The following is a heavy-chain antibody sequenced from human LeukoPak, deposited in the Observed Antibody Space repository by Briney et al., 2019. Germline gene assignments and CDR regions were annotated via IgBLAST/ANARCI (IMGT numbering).Heavy chain of an antibody. CDR3: ASPAIPYGDHSFHFDY. Sequence: GGSLRLSCAASGFTVSSNYMSWVRQAPGKGLEWVSVIYSGGSTYYADSVKGRITISRDNSKNTLYLQMNSLRAEDTAVYYCASPAIPYGDHSFHFDYWGQGTLVTVSS. D-gene: IGHD4-17*01. J-gene: IGHJ4*02. CDR1: GFTVSSNY. V-gene: IGHV3-53*01. CDR2: IYSGGST.